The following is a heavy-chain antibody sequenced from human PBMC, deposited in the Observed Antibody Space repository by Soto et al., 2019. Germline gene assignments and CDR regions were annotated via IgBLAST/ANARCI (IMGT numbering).Heavy chain of an antibody. CDR1: GGSISSGGYY. V-gene: IGHV4-30-4*01. D-gene: IGHD3-22*01. Sequence: SETLSLTCTVSGGSISSGGYYWSWIRHPPGKSLEWIGYIYYSGSTYYNPSLKSRVTISVDTSKNQFSLKLSSVTAAHTAVYYCAIYGGNYDYFDCWGQGTLVTVYS. J-gene: IGHJ4*02. CDR3: AIYGGNYDYFDC. CDR2: IYYSGST.